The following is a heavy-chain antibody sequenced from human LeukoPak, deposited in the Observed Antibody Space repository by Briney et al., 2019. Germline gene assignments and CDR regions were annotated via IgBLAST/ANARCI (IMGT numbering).Heavy chain of an antibody. J-gene: IGHJ6*03. CDR1: GYTFTSYY. D-gene: IGHD2-2*02. CDR3: ASNTQIVPAAIPGGFDYYYYYMDV. CDR2: INPSGGST. Sequence: ASVKVSCKASGYTFTSYYMHWVRQAPGQGLEWMGIINPSGGSTSYAQKFQGRVTMTRDTSTSTVYMGLSSLRSEDTAVYYCASNTQIVPAAIPGGFDYYYYYMDVWGKGTTVTVSS. V-gene: IGHV1-46*03.